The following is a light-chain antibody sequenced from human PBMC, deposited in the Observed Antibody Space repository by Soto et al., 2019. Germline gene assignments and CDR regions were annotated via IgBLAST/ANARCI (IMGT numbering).Light chain of an antibody. CDR2: DAS. CDR3: QQYSSSQGWT. J-gene: IGKJ1*01. Sequence: TVLTQSPATLSLSPGEGATLSCRASQSVSTYLAWYQQKPGQAPRLLIFDASNRATGIPARFSGSGSGTDFSLTISSLEPEDSAVYFCQQYSSSQGWTFGQGTKVEIK. V-gene: IGKV3-11*01. CDR1: QSVSTY.